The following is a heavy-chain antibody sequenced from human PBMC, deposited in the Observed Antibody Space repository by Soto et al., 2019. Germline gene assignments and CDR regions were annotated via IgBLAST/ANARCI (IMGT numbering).Heavy chain of an antibody. CDR2: MSQSGSA. Sequence: QVQLQQWGAGLLKPSETLSLTCTVDNGSFSGHYWTWIRQPPGKGLEWSGAMSQSGSANYNPSLKSRVTISVDTSKNQCSLRMRSVTAADTAVYYCARAPNNHDILTGYWRVMDVWGQGTTVTVSS. CDR3: ARAPNNHDILTGYWRVMDV. D-gene: IGHD3-9*01. J-gene: IGHJ6*02. CDR1: NGSFSGHY. V-gene: IGHV4-34*01.